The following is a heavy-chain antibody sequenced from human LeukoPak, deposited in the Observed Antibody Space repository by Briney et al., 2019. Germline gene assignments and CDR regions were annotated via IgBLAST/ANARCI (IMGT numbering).Heavy chain of an antibody. CDR1: GFTFSSYG. J-gene: IGHJ4*02. Sequence: GGSLRLPCAASGFTFSSYGMSWVRQAPGKGLEWVSAISGSGGSTYYADSVKGRFTISRDNSKNTLYLQMNSLRAEDTAVYYCAKDASSGWYYFDYWGQGTLVTVSS. CDR2: ISGSGGST. CDR3: AKDASSGWYYFDY. D-gene: IGHD6-19*01. V-gene: IGHV3-23*01.